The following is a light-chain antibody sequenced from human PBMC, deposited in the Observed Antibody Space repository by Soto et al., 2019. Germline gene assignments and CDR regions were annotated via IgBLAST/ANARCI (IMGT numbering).Light chain of an antibody. CDR3: SSFAVSPVV. CDR2: EGS. Sequence: QSVLTQPASVSGSPGQSITISCTGTSSDVGSYYLVSWFQQHPGKAPKLMIYEGSKRPSGVSSRFSGSKSGNTASLTVSGLQAEDEADYYCSSFAVSPVVFGGGTKLTVL. CDR1: SSDVGSYYL. V-gene: IGLV2-14*02. J-gene: IGLJ2*01.